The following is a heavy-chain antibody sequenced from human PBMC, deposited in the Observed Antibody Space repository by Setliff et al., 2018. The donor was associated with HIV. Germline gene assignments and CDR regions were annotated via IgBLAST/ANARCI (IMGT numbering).Heavy chain of an antibody. CDR2: INPNSGGT. J-gene: IGHJ3*02. CDR3: ARDEERRGPPGI. Sequence: GASVKVSCKASGDTFTDYYFHWLRQAPGQGLEWMGRINPNSGGTNYAQKFQGRVTMTRDTSISTAYMEVSRLRSDDTAVYYCARDEERRGPPGIWGQGTMVTVSS. D-gene: IGHD1-26*01. V-gene: IGHV1-2*06. CDR1: GDTFTDYY.